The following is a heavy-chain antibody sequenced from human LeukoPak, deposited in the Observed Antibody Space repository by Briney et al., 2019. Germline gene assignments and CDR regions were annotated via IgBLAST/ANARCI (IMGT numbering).Heavy chain of an antibody. CDR3: ARNLGGSGSYYNYFDY. Sequence: SVKVSCKASGGTFSSYAISWVRQAPGQGLEWMGGIIPIFGTANYAQKFQGRVTITADESTSTAYMELSSLRSEDTAVYYCARNLGGSGSYYNYFDYWGQGTLVTVSS. J-gene: IGHJ4*02. D-gene: IGHD3-10*01. V-gene: IGHV1-69*13. CDR2: IIPIFGTA. CDR1: GGTFSSYA.